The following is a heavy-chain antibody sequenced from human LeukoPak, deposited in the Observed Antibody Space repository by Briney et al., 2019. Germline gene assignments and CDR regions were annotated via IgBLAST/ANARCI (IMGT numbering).Heavy chain of an antibody. CDR2: ITWNSVSI. V-gene: IGHV3-9*01. D-gene: IGHD6-19*01. Sequence: GGSLRLSCAASGFIFGDYAMHWVRQAPGKGLEWVSGITWNSVSIGYADSVKGRFTISRDNAKNSLYLQMSSLRAEDTAFYYCAKGLAVSGEDYWGQGTLVTVSS. CDR3: AKGLAVSGEDY. CDR1: GFIFGDYA. J-gene: IGHJ4*02.